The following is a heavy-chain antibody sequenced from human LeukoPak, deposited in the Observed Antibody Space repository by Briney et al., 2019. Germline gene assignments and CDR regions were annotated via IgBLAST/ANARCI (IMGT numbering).Heavy chain of an antibody. CDR2: MNPNSGNT. CDR3: AREYCSSTSCYIYYYYGMDV. V-gene: IGHV1-8*01. J-gene: IGHJ6*02. Sequence: GASVKVSCKASGYTFTSYDINWVRQATGQGLEWMGWMNPNSGNTGYAQKFQGRVTMTRNTSISTAYMELSSLRSEDTAVYYCAREYCSSTSCYIYYYYGMDVWGQGTTVTVSS. D-gene: IGHD2-2*02. CDR1: GYTFTSYD.